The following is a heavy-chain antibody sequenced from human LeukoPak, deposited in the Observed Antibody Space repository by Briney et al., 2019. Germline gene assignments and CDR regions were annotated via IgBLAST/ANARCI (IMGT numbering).Heavy chain of an antibody. V-gene: IGHV3-66*02. CDR2: IYSGGTT. J-gene: IGHJ5*02. D-gene: IGHD5-24*01. CDR1: GFTFSSYW. CDR3: AVENSRFRFDP. Sequence: GGSLRLSCAASGFTFSSYWMSWVRQAPGKGLEWVSVIYSGGTTYDADSVKGRFTISRDNSKNTLYLQMNNLRVEDTAVYYCAVENSRFRFDPWGQGTLVTVSS.